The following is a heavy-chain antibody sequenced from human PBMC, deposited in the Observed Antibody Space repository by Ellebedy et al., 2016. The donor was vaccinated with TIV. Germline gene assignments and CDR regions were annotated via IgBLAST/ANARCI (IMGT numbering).Heavy chain of an antibody. Sequence: ASVKVSCKASGYTFTGYYMHWVRQAPGQGLEWMGWINPNSGGTNYAQKFQGRVTMTRDTSISTAYMELSRLRSDDTAVYYCARGIDYGDYGGFDYWGQGTLVTVSS. V-gene: IGHV1-2*02. D-gene: IGHD4-17*01. CDR3: ARGIDYGDYGGFDY. CDR2: INPNSGGT. J-gene: IGHJ4*02. CDR1: GYTFTGYY.